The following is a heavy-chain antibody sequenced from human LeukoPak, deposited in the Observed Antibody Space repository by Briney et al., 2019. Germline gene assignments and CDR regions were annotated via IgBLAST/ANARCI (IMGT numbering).Heavy chain of an antibody. J-gene: IGHJ4*02. CDR2: INPDHGNT. V-gene: IGHV1-2*06. CDR1: GFTFTGYY. D-gene: IGHD2-2*01. Sequence: ASVKVSCKASGFTFTGYYMHWVRQAPGQGLEWMGRINPDHGNTNYAQKFQDRVTLTRDTSISTAYMEVNNLTSDDTAVYYCASLKGYEWTLWGQGTLVTVSS. CDR3: ASLKGYEWTL.